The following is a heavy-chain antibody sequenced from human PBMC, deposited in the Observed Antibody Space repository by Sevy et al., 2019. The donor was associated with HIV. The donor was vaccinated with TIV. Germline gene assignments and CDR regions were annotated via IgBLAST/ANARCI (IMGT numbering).Heavy chain of an antibody. J-gene: IGHJ4*02. V-gene: IGHV4-34*01. D-gene: IGHD3-22*01. CDR1: GGSFKDFY. Sequence: SETLSLTCAVYGGSFKDFYWTWVRQSPEEALEWIGEINHSGNTNYSPSLRSRVTLAVDTSKNQFSLKIDSVTDADTAVYYCARRAPYYYDDSRRFLLSYYFDSWGQGTLVTVSS. CDR3: ARRAPYYYDDSRRFLLSYYFDS. CDR2: INHSGNT.